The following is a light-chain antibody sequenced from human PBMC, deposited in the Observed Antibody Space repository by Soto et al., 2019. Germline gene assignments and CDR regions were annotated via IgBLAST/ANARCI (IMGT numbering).Light chain of an antibody. J-gene: IGKJ1*01. V-gene: IGKV3-20*01. Sequence: EIVLTQSPGTLSLSPGERATLSCRASQRVSNSYLAWYQQRPGQAPRLLIYGASSRATGIPDRFSGSGSGTDFTLTISRLEPEDFAVYYCQQYVSSPQTFGQGPKVEIK. CDR1: QRVSNSY. CDR2: GAS. CDR3: QQYVSSPQT.